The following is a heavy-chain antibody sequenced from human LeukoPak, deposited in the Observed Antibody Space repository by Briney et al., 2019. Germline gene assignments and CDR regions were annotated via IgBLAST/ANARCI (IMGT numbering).Heavy chain of an antibody. D-gene: IGHD6-19*01. Sequence: ASVKVSCKVSGYTLTELSMHWVRQAPGKGLEWKGGFDPEDGETIYAQKFQGRVTMTEDTSTDTAYMELSSLRSEDTAVYYCATYRLSSGWFGFDYWGQGTLVTVSS. CDR3: ATYRLSSGWFGFDY. V-gene: IGHV1-24*01. CDR2: FDPEDGET. CDR1: GYTLTELS. J-gene: IGHJ4*02.